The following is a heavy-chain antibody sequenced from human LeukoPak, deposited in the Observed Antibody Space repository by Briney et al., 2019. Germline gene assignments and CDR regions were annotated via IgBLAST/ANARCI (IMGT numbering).Heavy chain of an antibody. V-gene: IGHV3-30*03. CDR2: ISYDGSNK. Sequence: PGRSLRLSCAASGFTFSSYGMHWVRQAPGKGLEWVAVISYDGSNKYYADSVKGQFTISRDNSKNTLYLQMNSLRAEDTAVYYCASGGYGSGSYYFDYWGQGTLVTVSS. D-gene: IGHD3-10*01. J-gene: IGHJ4*02. CDR1: GFTFSSYG. CDR3: ASGGYGSGSYYFDY.